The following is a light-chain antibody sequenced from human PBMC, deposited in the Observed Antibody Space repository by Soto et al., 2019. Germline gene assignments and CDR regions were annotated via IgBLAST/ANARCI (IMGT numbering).Light chain of an antibody. CDR1: SSDIGGYNY. CDR2: DVT. Sequence: QSALTQPASVSGSPGQSITISCTGTSSDIGGYNYVSWYQQHPGKAPKLMIYDVTNRPSGVSNRFSGSKSGNTASLTISGLQTEDEADHYCSSYKTSGTVFGGGTKLTVL. CDR3: SSYKTSGTV. V-gene: IGLV2-14*03. J-gene: IGLJ3*02.